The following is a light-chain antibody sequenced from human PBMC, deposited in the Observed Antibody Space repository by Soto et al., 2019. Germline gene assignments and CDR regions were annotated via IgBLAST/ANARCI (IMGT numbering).Light chain of an antibody. V-gene: IGKV3-20*01. CDR1: QGVNTS. J-gene: IGKJ1*01. CDR2: LAS. CDR3: QQYISSPLT. Sequence: EIVLTQSPATLSSFPCDRVTLSCRASQGVNTSLAWYQHKPGQAPRLLIYLASNRAAGVPDRFSGSGSGTDFTLTISRLEPEDSAVYYCQQYISSPLTFGQGTKVDIK.